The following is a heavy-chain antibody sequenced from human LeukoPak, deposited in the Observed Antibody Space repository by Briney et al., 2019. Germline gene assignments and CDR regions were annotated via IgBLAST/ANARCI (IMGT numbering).Heavy chain of an antibody. CDR3: ARQDNYSSGWSLDY. V-gene: IGHV4-59*08. CDR1: GFTFSSYA. Sequence: GSLRLSCAASGFTFSSYAMSWVRQAPGKGLEWIGYIYYSGSTMYNPSLKSRVTISIDTSKNQFSLKLSSVTAADTAVYYCARQDNYSSGWSLDYWGQGTLVTVSS. J-gene: IGHJ4*02. CDR2: IYYSGST. D-gene: IGHD6-19*01.